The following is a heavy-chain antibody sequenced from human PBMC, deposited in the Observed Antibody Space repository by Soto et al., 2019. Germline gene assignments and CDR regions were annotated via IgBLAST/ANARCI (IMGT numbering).Heavy chain of an antibody. V-gene: IGHV3-23*05. D-gene: IGHD6-19*01. J-gene: IGHJ4*02. CDR3: VRPGLTVPGTRYFDH. Sequence: EVQLLESGGAFVQPGGSLRLSCAASGFTFNSYAMSWVRQAPGKGLEWVSAIGSDGTAIQYADSVKGRFTISKDNSNDMLYLQMNSLRADDTAVYYCVRPGLTVPGTRYFDHWGQGALVTVSS. CDR2: IGSDGTAI. CDR1: GFTFNSYA.